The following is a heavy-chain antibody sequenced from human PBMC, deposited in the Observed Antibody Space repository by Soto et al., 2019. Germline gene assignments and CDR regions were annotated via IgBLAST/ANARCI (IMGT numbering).Heavy chain of an antibody. V-gene: IGHV4-39*01. D-gene: IGHD3-16*01. CDR3: ARCSRIMITFGEIDP. CDR1: GGSISSSSYY. Sequence: QLQLQESGPGLVKPSETLSLTCTVSGGSISSSSYYWGWIRQPPGKGLEWIGSIYYSGSTYYNPSLKSRVTISVDTSKNQFTLKLSSVTAADTAVYYCARCSRIMITFGEIDPWGQGTLVTVSS. J-gene: IGHJ5*02. CDR2: IYYSGST.